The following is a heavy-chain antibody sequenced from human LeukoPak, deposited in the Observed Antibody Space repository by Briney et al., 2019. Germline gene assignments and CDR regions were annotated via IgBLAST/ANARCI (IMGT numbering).Heavy chain of an antibody. V-gene: IGHV3-74*01. J-gene: IGHJ4*02. CDR3: ARDPGAYFDY. CDR2: INTDGSST. CDR1: GFTFTNYW. D-gene: IGHD3-16*01. Sequence: PGGSLRLSCAASGFTFTNYWMHWVRQAPGKGLVWVSHINTDGSSTNYADSVKGRFTISRDNAKNTLYLQMNSLRAEDTAVYYCARDPGAYFDYWGQGTLVPVSS.